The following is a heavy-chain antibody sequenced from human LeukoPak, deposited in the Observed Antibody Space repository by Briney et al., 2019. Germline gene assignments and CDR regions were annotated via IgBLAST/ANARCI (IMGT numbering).Heavy chain of an antibody. V-gene: IGHV3-23*01. CDR2: ISDSGGRT. CDR1: GFTFSSDA. J-gene: IGHJ4*02. CDR3: AKQALAG. D-gene: IGHD6-19*01. Sequence: GGSLRLSCAASGFTFSSDAMNWVRLAPGKGLEWVSGISDSGGRTYYADSVKGRFTISRDNSKKTLYLQMNSLRAEDTAVYYCAKQALAGWGQGTLVTVSS.